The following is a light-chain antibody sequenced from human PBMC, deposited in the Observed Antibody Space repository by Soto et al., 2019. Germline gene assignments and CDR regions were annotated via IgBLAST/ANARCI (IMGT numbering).Light chain of an antibody. Sequence: DFQVTQSPSSLSASVGDRVTITCRASQSVNDYLNWYQQRPGKAPRLLIYDASTLHSGVPSRFSGSGFGTDFSLTITSLQPEDFATYYCQQSFSTPYIFGQGTKLEIK. J-gene: IGKJ2*01. CDR3: QQSFSTPYI. CDR2: DAS. CDR1: QSVNDY. V-gene: IGKV1-39*01.